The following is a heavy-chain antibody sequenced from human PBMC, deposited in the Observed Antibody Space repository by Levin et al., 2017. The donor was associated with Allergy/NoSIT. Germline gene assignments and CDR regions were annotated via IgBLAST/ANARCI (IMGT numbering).Heavy chain of an antibody. CDR1: GFKFSDYW. V-gene: IGHV3-7*01. CDR2: IKADETEK. D-gene: IGHD3-22*01. CDR3: ARRGDHYDSSVDYTVPGLDY. J-gene: IGHJ4*02. Sequence: PGGSLRLSCGVSGFKFSDYWMTWVRQAPGKGLEWVANIKADETEKYYAAPVRGRFTISRDNARNSLYLQMNNVRAEDTAVYYCARRGDHYDSSVDYTVPGLDYWGQGSLITVSS.